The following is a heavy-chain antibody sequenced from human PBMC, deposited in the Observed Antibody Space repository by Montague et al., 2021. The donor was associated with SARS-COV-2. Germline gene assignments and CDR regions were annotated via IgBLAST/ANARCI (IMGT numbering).Heavy chain of an antibody. V-gene: IGHV6-1*01. D-gene: IGHD3-16*01. Sequence: CAISGDSVSGLRLSWDWLRSSLPTVLQWLGRIYYGSRWFDHYELSLNGRISIKADTSKNQFSLQLDSVTPEDTAVYYCARGDGLGPYTGYAFDIWGQGTLVTVSS. CDR2: IYYGSRWFD. J-gene: IGHJ3*02. CDR3: ARGDGLGPYTGYAFDI. CDR1: GDSVSGLRLS.